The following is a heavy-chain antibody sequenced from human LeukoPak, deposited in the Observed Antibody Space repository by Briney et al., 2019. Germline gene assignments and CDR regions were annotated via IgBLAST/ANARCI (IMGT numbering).Heavy chain of an antibody. CDR2: IRGSGGGT. J-gene: IGHJ5*02. V-gene: IGHV3-23*01. CDR1: GFTFNSYA. Sequence: GGSLRLSCAVSGFTFNSYAMMWVRQAPGKGPEWVSAIRGSGGGTEYADSVKGRFTISRDNTKDSLYLQMNSLRAEDTAIYYCARGPQFSGPGWFDPWGQGTLVTVSS. CDR3: ARGPQFSGPGWFDP. D-gene: IGHD3-10*01.